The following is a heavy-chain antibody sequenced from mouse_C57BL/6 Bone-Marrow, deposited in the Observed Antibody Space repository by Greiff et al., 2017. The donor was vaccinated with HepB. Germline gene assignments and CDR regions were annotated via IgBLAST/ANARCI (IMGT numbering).Heavy chain of an antibody. CDR2: IDPENGDT. CDR1: GFNIKDDY. V-gene: IGHV14-4*01. Sequence: VQLQQSGAELVRPGASVKLSCTASGFNIKDDYMLWVKQRPEQGLEWIGWIDPENGDTEYASKFQGKAPITADTSSNTAYLQLSSLTSEDTAVYYCTPLIYYYGSRDYFDYWGQGTTLTVSS. D-gene: IGHD1-1*01. CDR3: TPLIYYYGSRDYFDY. J-gene: IGHJ2*01.